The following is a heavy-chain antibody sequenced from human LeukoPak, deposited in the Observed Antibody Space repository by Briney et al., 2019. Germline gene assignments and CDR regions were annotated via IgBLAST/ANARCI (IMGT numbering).Heavy chain of an antibody. D-gene: IGHD4-17*01. Sequence: GGSLRLSCAASGFTFSSYAMSWVRQAPGKGLEWVSVISGSGGSTYYADSVKGRFTISRDNSKNTLYLQMNSLRAEDTAVYYCAKATAYDYGDYYYYMDVWGKGTTVTVSS. CDR3: AKATAYDYGDYYYYMDV. CDR1: GFTFSSYA. V-gene: IGHV3-23*01. J-gene: IGHJ6*03. CDR2: ISGSGGST.